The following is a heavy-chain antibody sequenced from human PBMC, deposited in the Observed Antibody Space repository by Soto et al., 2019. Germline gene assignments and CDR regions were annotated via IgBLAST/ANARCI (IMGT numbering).Heavy chain of an antibody. CDR3: ETHRHLRIHHGMDG. CDR1: GYTFTSYG. J-gene: IGHJ6*02. D-gene: IGHD5-18*01. Sequence: QVQLVQSGAEVKKPGASVKVSCKASGYTFTSYGISWVRQAPGQGLEWMGWISAYNGNTNYAQKLQGRVSMPTDTATSIAYMEQKRRSSDDTAVSYCETHRHLRIHHGMDGWGQGTTVTVCS. V-gene: IGHV1-18*01. CDR2: ISAYNGNT.